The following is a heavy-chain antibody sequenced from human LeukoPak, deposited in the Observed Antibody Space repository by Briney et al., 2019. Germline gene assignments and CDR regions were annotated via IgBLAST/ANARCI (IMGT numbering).Heavy chain of an antibody. CDR2: TYYRSKWYN. V-gene: IGHV6-1*01. CDR3: ARDRSIVAVVAATQYNWFDP. CDR1: GDSVSSNSAA. D-gene: IGHD2-15*01. Sequence: SQTLSLTCAISGDSVSSNSAAWNWIRQSPSRGLEWLGRTYYRSKWYNDYAVSVKSRITINPDTSKNQFSLQLNSVTPEDTAVYYCARDRSIVAVVAATQYNWFDPWGQGTLVTVSS. J-gene: IGHJ5*02.